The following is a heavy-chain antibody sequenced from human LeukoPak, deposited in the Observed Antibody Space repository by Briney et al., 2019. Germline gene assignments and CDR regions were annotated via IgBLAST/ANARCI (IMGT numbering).Heavy chain of an antibody. D-gene: IGHD1-26*01. CDR3: VRRTSGSYSDY. CDR1: GGSFSGYY. Sequence: SETLSITCTVCGGSFSGYYWTWIRQPPGKGLEWIGEINHTGSTSYNPSLKTRVTISLDTSKNQFSLKLSSVTAADTAVYYCVRRTSGSYSDYWGQGTLVTVSS. V-gene: IGHV4-34*01. J-gene: IGHJ4*02. CDR2: INHTGST.